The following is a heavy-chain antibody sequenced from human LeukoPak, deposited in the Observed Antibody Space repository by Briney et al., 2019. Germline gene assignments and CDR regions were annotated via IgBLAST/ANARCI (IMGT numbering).Heavy chain of an antibody. CDR3: ARVSDTLPPYYFEY. CDR2: IIPIFGTA. J-gene: IGHJ4*02. CDR1: GGTFSSYA. D-gene: IGHD2-15*01. V-gene: IGHV1-69*05. Sequence: SVKVSCKASGGTFSSYAISWVRQAPGQGLEWMGGIIPIFGTANYAQKSQGRVTITTDESTSTAYMELSSLRSEDTAVYYCARVSDTLPPYYFEYWGQGPLVTVSS.